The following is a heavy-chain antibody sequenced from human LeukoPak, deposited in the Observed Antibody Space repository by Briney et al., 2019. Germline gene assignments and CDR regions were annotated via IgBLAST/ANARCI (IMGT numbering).Heavy chain of an antibody. CDR2: IYTSGST. CDR1: GGSISSYY. D-gene: IGHD1-26*01. J-gene: IGHJ4*01. Sequence: SETLSLTCTASGGSISSYYWSWIRQPAGKGLEWIGRIYTSGSTNHNPSLKSRVTMSVDTSKNQFSLKLSSVTAADTAVYYCARDYKWELRYFDYWGHGTLVTVSP. CDR3: ARDYKWELRYFDY. V-gene: IGHV4-4*07.